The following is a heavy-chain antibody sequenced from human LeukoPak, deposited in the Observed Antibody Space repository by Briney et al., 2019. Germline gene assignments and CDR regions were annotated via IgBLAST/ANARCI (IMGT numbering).Heavy chain of an antibody. D-gene: IGHD3-3*01. V-gene: IGHV1-46*01. CDR2: INPSGGST. CDR1: GYTFTSYY. CDR3: ARAHTGGYDFWSGYYEKGHYFDY. J-gene: IGHJ4*02. Sequence: GASVKVSCKASGYTFTSYYMHWVRQAPGQGLEWMGIINPSGGSTSYAQKFQGRVTMTRDTSTSTVYMELSSLRSEGTAVYYCARAHTGGYDFWSGYYEKGHYFDYWGQGTLVTVSS.